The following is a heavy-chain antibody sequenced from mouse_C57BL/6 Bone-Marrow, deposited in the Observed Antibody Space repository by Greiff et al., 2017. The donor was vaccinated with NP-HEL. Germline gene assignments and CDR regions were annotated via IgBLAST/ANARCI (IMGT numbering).Heavy chain of an antibody. J-gene: IGHJ2*01. D-gene: IGHD3-2*02. V-gene: IGHV12-3*01. Sequence: VQLVESGPGLVKPSQSLFLTCSITGFPITSGYYWIWIRQSPGKPLEWMGYITHSGETFYNPSLQSPISITRETSKNQFFLQMNSVTTEDTAMYYCAGDSSGYGDCDYWGQGTTLTVSS. CDR1: GFPITSGYY. CDR3: AGDSSGYGDCDY. CDR2: ITHSGET.